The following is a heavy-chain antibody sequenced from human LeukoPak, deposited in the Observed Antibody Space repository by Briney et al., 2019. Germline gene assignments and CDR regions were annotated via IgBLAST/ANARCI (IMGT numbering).Heavy chain of an antibody. J-gene: IGHJ5*02. V-gene: IGHV4-30-2*01. D-gene: IGHD3-16*02. Sequence: SETLSLTCAVSDGSISSGGYSWSWIRQPPGKGLEWIGYIYHSGSTYYNPSLKSRVTISVDRSKDQFSLKLSSVTAADTAVYYCARAGDYDYVWGSYRYSWFDPWGQGTLVTVSS. CDR3: ARAGDYDYVWGSYRYSWFDP. CDR1: DGSISSGGYS. CDR2: IYHSGST.